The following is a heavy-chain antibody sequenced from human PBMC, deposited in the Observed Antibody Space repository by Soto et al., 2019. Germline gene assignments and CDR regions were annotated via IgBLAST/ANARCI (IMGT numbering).Heavy chain of an antibody. D-gene: IGHD2-15*01. J-gene: IGHJ3*02. Sequence: SDTLSLTCAVSGVSINSSNWWSLVGQPPGKGLEWIGETYHSGSTNYNPSLKSRVTISVDKSKNQFSLKLSSVTAADTDVYYCARYISVETHPVKYDSGWAAFDIWGQGTMVT. V-gene: IGHV4-4*02. CDR1: GVSINSSNW. CDR2: TYHSGST. CDR3: ARYISVETHPVKYDSGWAAFDI.